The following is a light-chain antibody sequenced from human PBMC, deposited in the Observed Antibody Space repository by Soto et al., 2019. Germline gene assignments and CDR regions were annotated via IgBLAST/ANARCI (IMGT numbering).Light chain of an antibody. CDR3: QQRSNWPIT. Sequence: EIVMSQSPATLSVSPGARATLSCRASQSVSSNLAWYQQKPGQAPGLLIYDASNRATGIPARFSGSGSGTDFTLTISSLEPEDVAVYYCQQRSNWPITFGQGTRLEI. V-gene: IGKV3-11*01. J-gene: IGKJ5*01. CDR1: QSVSSN. CDR2: DAS.